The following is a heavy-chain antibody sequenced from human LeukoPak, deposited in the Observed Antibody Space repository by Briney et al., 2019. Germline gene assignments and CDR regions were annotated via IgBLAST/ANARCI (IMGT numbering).Heavy chain of an antibody. CDR1: GFTFDKYA. J-gene: IGHJ6*03. V-gene: IGHV3-9*01. Sequence: GGSLRLSCAASGFTFDKYAMHWVRQAPGKGLEWVSGISWNSGTKIYGDSVKGRFTISRDNAKNSLFLQMDSLRPDDTALYFCARVDRRGYSYDYGTMDVWGKGTTVTVSS. D-gene: IGHD5-18*01. CDR3: ARVDRRGYSYDYGTMDV. CDR2: ISWNSGTK.